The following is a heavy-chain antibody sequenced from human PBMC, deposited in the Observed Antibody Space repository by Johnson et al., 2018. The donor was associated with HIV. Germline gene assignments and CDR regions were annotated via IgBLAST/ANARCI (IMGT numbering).Heavy chain of an antibody. J-gene: IGHJ3*02. Sequence: QAQPVESGGVVVPPGGSLRLSCAASGFTFSSYGMHWVRQAPGKGLEWVAFIRYAGSNKYYAGSVTGRFPISSDNSKNTLYLQRNSLGAEDTAVYYCAKEADGGNWPHAVDIWGQGTMVTVSS. CDR3: AKEADGGNWPHAVDI. CDR2: IRYAGSNK. D-gene: IGHD4-23*01. V-gene: IGHV3-30*02. CDR1: GFTFSSYG.